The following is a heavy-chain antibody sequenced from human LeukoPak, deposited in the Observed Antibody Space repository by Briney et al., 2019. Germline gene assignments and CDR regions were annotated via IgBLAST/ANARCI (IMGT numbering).Heavy chain of an antibody. D-gene: IGHD3-22*01. CDR1: GFTFGSYD. Sequence: GGSLRLSCAASGFTFGSYDMHWVRQAPGKGLEWVAVIWYDGSNKYYADSVKGRFTISRDISKNTLYLQMNSLRAEDTAVYYCARGYYYDSSGYYYGFDYWGQGTLVTVSS. J-gene: IGHJ4*02. CDR3: ARGYYYDSSGYYYGFDY. V-gene: IGHV3-33*01. CDR2: IWYDGSNK.